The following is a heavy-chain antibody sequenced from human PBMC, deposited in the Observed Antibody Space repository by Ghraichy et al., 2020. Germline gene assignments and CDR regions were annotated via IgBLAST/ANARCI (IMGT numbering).Heavy chain of an antibody. CDR2: ISSSSSTI. J-gene: IGHJ4*02. Sequence: GGSLRLSCAASGFTFSSYSMNWVRQAPGKGLEWVSYISSSSSTIYYADSVKGRFTISRDNAKNSLYLQMNSLRDEDTAVYYCARDQDSSSPCEFDYWGQGTLVTVSS. CDR3: ARDQDSSSPCEFDY. V-gene: IGHV3-48*02. D-gene: IGHD6-13*01. CDR1: GFTFSSYS.